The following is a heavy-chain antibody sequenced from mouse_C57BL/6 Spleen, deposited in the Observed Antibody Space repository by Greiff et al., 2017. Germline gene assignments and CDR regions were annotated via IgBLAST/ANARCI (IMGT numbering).Heavy chain of an antibody. CDR2: IYPGSGST. CDR3: ARGGTGLDY. V-gene: IGHV1-55*01. CDR1: GYTFTSYW. D-gene: IGHD3-3*01. J-gene: IGHJ2*01. Sequence: QVQLQQPGAELVKPGASVKLSCKASGYTFTSYWITWVKQRPGQGLEWIGDIYPGSGSTNYNEKFKSKATLTVDTSSSTAYMHLSSLTSEDSAVYGCARGGTGLDYWGQGTTLTVSS.